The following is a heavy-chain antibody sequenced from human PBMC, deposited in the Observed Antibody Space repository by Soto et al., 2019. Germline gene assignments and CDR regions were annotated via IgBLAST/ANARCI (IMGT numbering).Heavy chain of an antibody. J-gene: IGHJ4*02. CDR2: IYYSGPT. CDR1: GGSISSYY. V-gene: IGHV4-59*01. D-gene: IGHD4-4*01. Sequence: KASETLSLTCTVSGGSISSYYWSWIRQPPGKGLEWIGYIYYSGPTRYNPSLESRVTISIDSSKNQVSLNLTSVTAADTAVYYCARGYSHYAHWGRGTLVTVSS. CDR3: ARGYSHYAH.